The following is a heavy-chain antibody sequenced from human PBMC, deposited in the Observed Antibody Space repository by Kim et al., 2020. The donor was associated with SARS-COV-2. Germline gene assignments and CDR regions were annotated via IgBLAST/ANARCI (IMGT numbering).Heavy chain of an antibody. CDR1: GFTFSNYA. D-gene: IGHD3-10*01. CDR2: IYGDSSAT. Sequence: GGSLRLSCAASGFTFSNYAMSWVRQAPGKGLEWVSFIYGDSSATYYADSVKGRFTISRDNSKNTLYLLMNSLRVEDTAVFYCAGRYGSGLSFDYWCQGTL. CDR3: AGRYGSGLSFDY. J-gene: IGHJ4*02. V-gene: IGHV3-23*03.